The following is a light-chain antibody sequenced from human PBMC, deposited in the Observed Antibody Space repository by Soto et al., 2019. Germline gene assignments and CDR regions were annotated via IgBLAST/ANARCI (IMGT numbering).Light chain of an antibody. Sequence: DVQMTPSPSSLSASVGDSVTITCRASQDINSDLAWYQQRPGEAPKSLIFGASNLLDGVPSKFSGSGAGSEVTLTISSLQPEDSATYFCQQAKSHPPTFGRGTKVEI. CDR2: GAS. CDR1: QDINSD. CDR3: QQAKSHPPT. V-gene: IGKV1-16*02. J-gene: IGKJ2*01.